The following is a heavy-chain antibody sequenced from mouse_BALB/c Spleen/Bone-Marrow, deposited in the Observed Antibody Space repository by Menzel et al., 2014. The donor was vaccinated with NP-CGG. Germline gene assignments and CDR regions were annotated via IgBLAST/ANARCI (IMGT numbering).Heavy chain of an antibody. CDR1: GYTFTRYW. CDR3: AITTVVATGDY. J-gene: IGHJ2*01. Sequence: QVQLKPSWAELVKPGASVKLCRKASGYTFTRYWMHWVKQKPGKSLEWIGEIEPSDSYTNYNQKFKGKATLTVDKSSSTAYMQLSSLTSEDSAVYYCAITTVVATGDYWGQGTTLTVSS. V-gene: IGHV1-69*02. D-gene: IGHD1-1*01. CDR2: IEPSDSYT.